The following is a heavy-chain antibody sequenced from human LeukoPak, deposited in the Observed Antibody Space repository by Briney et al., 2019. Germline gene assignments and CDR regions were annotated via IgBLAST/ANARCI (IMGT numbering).Heavy chain of an antibody. V-gene: IGHV3-7*01. CDR1: GFTFSSYW. CDR3: ARSPNCSSTSCYIEYFQH. CDR2: IKQDGSEK. Sequence: PGGSLRLSCAASGFTFSSYWMSWVRQAPGKGLEWVANIKQDGSEKYYVDSVKGRFTISRDNAKSSLYLQMNSLRAEDTAVYYCARSPNCSSTSCYIEYFQHWGQGTLVTVSS. J-gene: IGHJ1*01. D-gene: IGHD2-2*02.